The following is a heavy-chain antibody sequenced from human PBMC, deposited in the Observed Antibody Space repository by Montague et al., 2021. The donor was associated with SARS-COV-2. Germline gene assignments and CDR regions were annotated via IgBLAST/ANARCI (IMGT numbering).Heavy chain of an antibody. CDR3: ARTDGGGYFNGFDY. CDR2: ISYDGSTK. V-gene: IGHV3-30*04. J-gene: IGHJ4*03. D-gene: IGHD2-8*01. CDR1: GFTFSSYS. Sequence: SLRLSCTASGFTFSSYSMHWVRQAPGKGLEWVSVISYDGSTKSSVDSVEGRFTTSRDTSKNMLYLQMNSLRAEDTAVYYCARTDGGGYFNGFDYWGQGTMVTVSS.